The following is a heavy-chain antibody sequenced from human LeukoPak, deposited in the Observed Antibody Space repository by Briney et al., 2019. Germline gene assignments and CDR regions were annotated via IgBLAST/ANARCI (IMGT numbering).Heavy chain of an antibody. CDR2: ISYDGSKK. D-gene: IGHD4-17*01. V-gene: IGHV3-30-3*01. J-gene: IGHJ4*02. CDR3: ARDGDPTGYFDY. CDR1: GFTFSSYA. Sequence: PGGSLRLSCAASGFTFSSYAMHWVRQAPGKGLEWVAVISYDGSKKYYADSVKGRFTISRDNSKNTLYLQMNSLRAEDTAVYYCARDGDPTGYFDYWGQGTLVTVSS.